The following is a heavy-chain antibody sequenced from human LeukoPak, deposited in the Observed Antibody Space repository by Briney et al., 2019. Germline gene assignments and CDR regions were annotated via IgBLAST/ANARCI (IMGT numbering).Heavy chain of an antibody. Sequence: GGSLRLSCEASGFTFSSYDMHWVRQAPGKGLVWVSHINSDGSSTKYADSVKGRFTISRDSAKNTLYLQMNSLRAEDTAVYYCARDNDYGAYYFDYWGQGTLVTVSS. D-gene: IGHD4-17*01. V-gene: IGHV3-74*01. CDR3: ARDNDYGAYYFDY. J-gene: IGHJ4*02. CDR1: GFTFSSYD. CDR2: INSDGSST.